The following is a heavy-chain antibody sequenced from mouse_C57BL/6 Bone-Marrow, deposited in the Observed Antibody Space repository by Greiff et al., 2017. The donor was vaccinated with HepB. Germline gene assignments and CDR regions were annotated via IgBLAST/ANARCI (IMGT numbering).Heavy chain of an antibody. CDR3: ARSHYYGSSYWYFDV. Sequence: VQLVESGPELVKPGASVKLSCKASGYTFTCYDINWVKQRPGQGLEWIGWIYPRDGSTKYNEKFKGKATLTVDTSSSTAYMELHSLTSEDSAVYFCARSHYYGSSYWYFDVWGTGTTVTVSS. CDR1: GYTFTCYD. V-gene: IGHV1-85*01. CDR2: IYPRDGST. J-gene: IGHJ1*03. D-gene: IGHD1-1*01.